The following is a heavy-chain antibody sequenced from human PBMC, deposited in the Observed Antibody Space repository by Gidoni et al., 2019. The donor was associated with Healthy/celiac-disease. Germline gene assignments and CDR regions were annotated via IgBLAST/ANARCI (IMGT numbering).Heavy chain of an antibody. D-gene: IGHD2-2*01. Sequence: QVQLQQWGAGLLKPSETLSLTCAVYGVSFSGYYWSWIRQPPGKGLEWIGEINHSGRTNYNPSLKSRVTISVDTSKNQFSLKRSSVTAADTAVDYCARVSRYCSSTSCFYYYYGMDVWGQGTTVTVSS. CDR1: GVSFSGYY. CDR3: ARVSRYCSSTSCFYYYYGMDV. CDR2: INHSGRT. J-gene: IGHJ6*02. V-gene: IGHV4-34*01.